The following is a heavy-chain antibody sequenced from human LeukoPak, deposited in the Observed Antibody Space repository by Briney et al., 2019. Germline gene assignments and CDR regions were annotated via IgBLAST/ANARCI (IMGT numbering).Heavy chain of an antibody. V-gene: IGHV3-53*01. D-gene: IGHD2-15*01. CDR2: IYSGGST. J-gene: IGHJ6*02. Sequence: GGSLRLSCAASGFTVSSNYMSWVRQAPGKGLEWVSVIYSGGSTYYADPVKGRFTISRGNSKNTLYLQMNSLRAEDTAVYYCARDCRSGSCYDYYGMDVWGQGTTVTVSS. CDR3: ARDCRSGSCYDYYGMDV. CDR1: GFTVSSNY.